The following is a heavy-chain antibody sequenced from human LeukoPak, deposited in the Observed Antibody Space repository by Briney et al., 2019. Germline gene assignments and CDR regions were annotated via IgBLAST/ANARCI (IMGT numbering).Heavy chain of an antibody. D-gene: IGHD3-10*01. CDR3: ARDPVLLWFGELSTRRDYYFDY. V-gene: IGHV3-30-3*01. CDR1: GFTFSSYA. J-gene: IGHJ4*02. CDR2: ISYDGSNK. Sequence: PGGSLRLSCAASGFTFSSYAMHWVRQAPGKGLEWVAVISYDGSNKYYADSVKGRFTISRDNSKNTLYLQMNSLRAEDTAVYYCARDPVLLWFGELSTRRDYYFDYWGQGTLVTVSS.